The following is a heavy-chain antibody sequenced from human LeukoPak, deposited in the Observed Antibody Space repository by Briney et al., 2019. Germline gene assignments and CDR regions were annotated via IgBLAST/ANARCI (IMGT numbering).Heavy chain of an antibody. CDR3: ARTYYYGSGRYFDY. D-gene: IGHD3-10*01. CDR2: IYHSGNT. CDR1: GGSISNYY. V-gene: IGHV4-59*01. J-gene: IGHJ4*02. Sequence: SETLSLTCTISGGSISNYYWSWIRQPPGKGLQWIGYIYHSGNTNYNPSLKSRVTVSVDTSKDQFSLKLTSVTAADTAAYYCARTYYYGSGRYFDYWGQGTLVTVSS.